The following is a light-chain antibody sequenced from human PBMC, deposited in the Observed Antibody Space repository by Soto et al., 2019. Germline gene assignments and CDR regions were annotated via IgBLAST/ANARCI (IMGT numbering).Light chain of an antibody. J-gene: IGKJ1*01. CDR3: QQYGGSQRT. CDR2: GAS. Sequence: EIVLTQSPGALSLSPGERATLSCRASQSVTTSLAWYQQKPVQAPRLLIFGASNRATGIPDRFSGSGSGTDFTLTISRLEPEDFAVYYCQQYGGSQRTFGRGTKVDLK. CDR1: QSVTTS. V-gene: IGKV3-20*01.